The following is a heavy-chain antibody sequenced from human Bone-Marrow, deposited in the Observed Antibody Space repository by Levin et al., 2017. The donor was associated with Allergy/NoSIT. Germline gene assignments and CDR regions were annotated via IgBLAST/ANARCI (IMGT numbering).Heavy chain of an antibody. CDR3: ARDVDTASPYYYYYMDV. CDR2: IIPILGIA. CDR1: GGTFSSYT. D-gene: IGHD5-18*01. J-gene: IGHJ6*03. V-gene: IGHV1-69*04. Sequence: KISCKASGGTFSSYTISWVRQAPGQGLEWMGRIIPILGIANYAQKFQGRVTITADKSTSTAYMELSSLRSEDTAVYYCARDVDTASPYYYYYMDVWGKGTTVTVSS.